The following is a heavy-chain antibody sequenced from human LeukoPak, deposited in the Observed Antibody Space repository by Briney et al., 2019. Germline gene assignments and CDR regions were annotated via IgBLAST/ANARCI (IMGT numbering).Heavy chain of an antibody. Sequence: PGGSLRLSCAASGFTFDDYGMSWVRQVPGKGLVWVSRINSDGINTSYADSVKGRFTISRDNAKNTLNLQMNSLRAEDTAVYYCARDLGQYYDTSDNWFDPWGQGTLVTVSS. J-gene: IGHJ5*02. V-gene: IGHV3-74*01. CDR3: ARDLGQYYDTSDNWFDP. CDR2: INSDGINT. D-gene: IGHD3-22*01. CDR1: GFTFDDYG.